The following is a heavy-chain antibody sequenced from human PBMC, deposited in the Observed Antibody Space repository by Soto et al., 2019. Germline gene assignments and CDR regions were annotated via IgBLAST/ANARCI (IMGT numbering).Heavy chain of an antibody. CDR1: GFTFSSYL. CDR3: ARDRVVVAATIYYYGMDV. V-gene: IGHV3-74*01. D-gene: IGHD2-15*01. Sequence: GGSLRSCCAASGFTFSSYLMHWVRQAPGKGLVWVSRINSDGSSTSYADSVKGRFTISRDNAKNTLYLQMNSLRAEDTAVYYCARDRVVVAATIYYYGMDVWGQGTTITVSS. J-gene: IGHJ6*02. CDR2: INSDGSST.